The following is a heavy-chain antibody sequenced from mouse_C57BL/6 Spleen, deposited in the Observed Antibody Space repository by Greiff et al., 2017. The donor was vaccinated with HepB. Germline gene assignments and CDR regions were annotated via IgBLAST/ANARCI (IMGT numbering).Heavy chain of an antibody. V-gene: IGHV1-62-2*01. CDR3: ARHEEGGDYYGSSHWYFDV. J-gene: IGHJ1*03. CDR1: GYTFTEYT. D-gene: IGHD1-1*01. Sequence: QVQLQQSGAELVKPGASVKLSCKASGYTFTEYTIHWVKQRSGQGLEWIGWFYPGSGSIKYNEKFKDKATLTADNSSSTVYMELSRLTAEDSAVYFCARHEEGGDYYGSSHWYFDVWGTGTTVTVSS. CDR2: FYPGSGSI.